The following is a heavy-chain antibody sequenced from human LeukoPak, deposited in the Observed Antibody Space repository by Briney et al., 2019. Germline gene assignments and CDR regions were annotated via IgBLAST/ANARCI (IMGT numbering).Heavy chain of an antibody. CDR1: GYTFTSYD. J-gene: IGHJ3*02. Sequence: GASVKVSCKASGYTFTSYDINWVRQATGQGLEWMGWMNPNSGNTGYAQKFQGRVTMTRDTSTSTVYMELSSLRSEDTAVYYCARDGARYCSGGSCDDAFDIWGQGTMVTVSS. CDR3: ARDGARYCSGGSCDDAFDI. V-gene: IGHV1-8*01. CDR2: MNPNSGNT. D-gene: IGHD2-15*01.